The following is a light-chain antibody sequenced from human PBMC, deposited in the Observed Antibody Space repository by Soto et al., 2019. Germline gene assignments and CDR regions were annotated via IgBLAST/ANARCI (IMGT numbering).Light chain of an antibody. Sequence: QAVVTQEPSLTVSPGGTVTLTCASSTGAVTSGYYPSWFQQKPGQAPRALIYSTSDKYYWTPARFSGSLVGGKAALTLSGVQPEDEAEYYCLLYYGAAVVFGGGTQLTVL. CDR1: TGAVTSGYY. CDR2: STS. V-gene: IGLV7-43*01. CDR3: LLYYGAAVV. J-gene: IGLJ2*01.